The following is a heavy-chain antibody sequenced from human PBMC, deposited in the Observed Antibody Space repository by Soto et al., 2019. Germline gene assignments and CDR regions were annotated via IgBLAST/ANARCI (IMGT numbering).Heavy chain of an antibody. CDR1: GFTFSSHG. CDR2: IWYDGGRK. D-gene: IGHD6-19*01. V-gene: IGHV3-33*01. CDR3: ARDMDARYSNGWYHYFDY. Sequence: HPWGSLRLSCAASGFTFSSHGMHWVRQAPGKGLEWVAIIWYDGGRKYYADSVKGRFTISKDDASNTLYLQMNSLRDEDTAVYYCARDMDARYSNGWYHYFDYWGQGALVTVSS. J-gene: IGHJ4*02.